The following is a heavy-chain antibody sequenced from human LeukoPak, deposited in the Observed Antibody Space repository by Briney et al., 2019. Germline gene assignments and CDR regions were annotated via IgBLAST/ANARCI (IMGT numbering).Heavy chain of an antibody. D-gene: IGHD5-12*01. V-gene: IGHV4-59*08. CDR2: IYYSGST. CDR1: GASTSSFS. CDR3: ARHGGETIVATILHAFDI. Sequence: SETLSLTCTVSGASTSSFSWSWIRQPPGKGLEWIGYIYYSGSTNYNSSLKSRVTISVDTSKNQFSLKLSSVTAADTAVYYCARHGGETIVATILHAFDIWGQGTMVTVSS. J-gene: IGHJ3*02.